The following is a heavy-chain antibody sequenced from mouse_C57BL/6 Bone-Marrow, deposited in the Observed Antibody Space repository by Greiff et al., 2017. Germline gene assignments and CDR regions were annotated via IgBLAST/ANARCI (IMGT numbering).Heavy chain of an antibody. Sequence: QVQLQQPGAELVKPGASVKLSCKASGYTFTSYWMHWVKQRPGRGLEWIGRIDPNSGGTKYNEKFKSKATLTVAKPSSTAYMQLSRLTSEDSAVDYCARRAPLYYGSRGGYFDVWGTGTTVTVSS. D-gene: IGHD1-1*01. V-gene: IGHV1-72*01. CDR1: GYTFTSYW. CDR3: ARRAPLYYGSRGGYFDV. CDR2: IDPNSGGT. J-gene: IGHJ1*03.